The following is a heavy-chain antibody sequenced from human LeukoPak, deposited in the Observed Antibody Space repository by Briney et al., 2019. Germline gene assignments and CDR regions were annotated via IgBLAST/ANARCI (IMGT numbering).Heavy chain of an antibody. V-gene: IGHV3-30-3*01. J-gene: IGHJ4*02. CDR1: GFTFSSYA. D-gene: IGHD4-23*01. CDR3: ARVLTPHTFYGGHFDY. Sequence: GRSLRLSCAASGFTFSSYAMHWVRQAPGKGLEWVAVISYDGSNKYYADSVKGRFTISRDNSKNTLYLQMNSLRAEDTAVYYCARVLTPHTFYGGHFDYWGQGTLVTVSS. CDR2: ISYDGSNK.